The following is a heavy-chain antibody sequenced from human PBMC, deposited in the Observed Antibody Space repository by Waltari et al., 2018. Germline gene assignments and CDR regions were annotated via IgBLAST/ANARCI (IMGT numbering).Heavy chain of an antibody. CDR2: IYWNDDK. Sequence: QITLKESGPTLVKPTQTLTLTCTFSGFSLSTSGGGVGWIRQPPGKALEWLALIYWNDDKRYSPSLKSRLTITKDTSKNQVVLTMTNMDPVDTATYYCAHSRSTSLRFLEWPKPNWFDPWGQGTLVTVSS. D-gene: IGHD3-3*01. V-gene: IGHV2-5*01. J-gene: IGHJ5*02. CDR3: AHSRSTSLRFLEWPKPNWFDP. CDR1: GFSLSTSGGG.